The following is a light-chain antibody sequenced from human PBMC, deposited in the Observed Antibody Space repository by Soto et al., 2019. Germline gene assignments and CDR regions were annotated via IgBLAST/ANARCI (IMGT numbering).Light chain of an antibody. J-gene: IGLJ1*01. CDR2: EVT. CDR3: SSYTSSSTLYV. Sequence: QSVLTQPASVSGSPGQSITISCSGTSSDVGGYNYVSWYQQYPGKAPKLIIYEVTNRPSGVSNRFSGSKSGNTASLTISGLQAEDEADYYCSSYTSSSTLYVFAAGTKSPS. V-gene: IGLV2-14*01. CDR1: SSDVGGYNY.